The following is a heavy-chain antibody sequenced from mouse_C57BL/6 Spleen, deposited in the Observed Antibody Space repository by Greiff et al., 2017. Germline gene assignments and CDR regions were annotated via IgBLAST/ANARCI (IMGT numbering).Heavy chain of an antibody. D-gene: IGHD3-1*01. Sequence: VQLQQPGAELVKPGASVKLSCKASGYTFTSYWMQWVKQRPGQGLEWIGEIDPSDSYTNYNQKFKGKATLTVDTSSSTAYMQLSSLTSEDSAVYYCATLFPTGGAYWGQGTLVTVSA. CDR1: GYTFTSYW. CDR3: ATLFPTGGAY. J-gene: IGHJ3*01. V-gene: IGHV1-50*01. CDR2: IDPSDSYT.